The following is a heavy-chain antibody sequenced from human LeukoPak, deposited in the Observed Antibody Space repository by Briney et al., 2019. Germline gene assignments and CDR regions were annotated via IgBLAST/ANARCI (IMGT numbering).Heavy chain of an antibody. Sequence: GGSLRLSCVGSGFTFRSHAMSWVRQAPEKGLEFVSGIYENGGTTYYADSVKGRFSISRDNSKNTLYLQTDSLRGEDTAVYYCAKDFRIGYSAHFDYWGQGALVTVSS. J-gene: IGHJ4*02. V-gene: IGHV3-23*01. D-gene: IGHD2-21*01. CDR1: GFTFRSHA. CDR2: IYENGGTT. CDR3: AKDFRIGYSAHFDY.